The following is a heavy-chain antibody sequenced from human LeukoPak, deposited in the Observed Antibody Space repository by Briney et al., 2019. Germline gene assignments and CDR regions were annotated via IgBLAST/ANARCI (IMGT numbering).Heavy chain of an antibody. D-gene: IGHD1-26*01. J-gene: IGHJ6*04. CDR1: GGSISSSSYF. V-gene: IGHV4-39*01. CDR2: IYCSGST. Sequence: SETLSLTCTVSGGSISSSSYFRGWIRQPQGKGLEWIVSIYCSGSTYYNPSLNRRATISVNTSNNLFSLKLSSMTEADTAFYYCLTLVSSGMWGRGKVVTVTAAS. CDR3: LTLVSSGMWG.